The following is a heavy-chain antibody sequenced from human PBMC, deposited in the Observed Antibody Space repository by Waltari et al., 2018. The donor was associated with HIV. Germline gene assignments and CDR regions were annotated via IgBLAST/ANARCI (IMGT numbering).Heavy chain of an antibody. Sequence: QVQLVQSGAEVRKPGASVKVSCTASGYYFTGYYMHRVRQAPGQGLEWMGRINPNSGGTNYAQKFQGRVTMTRDTSISTAYMELSRLRSDDTAVYYCARRIAVAGEFDYWGQGTLVTVSS. J-gene: IGHJ4*02. V-gene: IGHV1-2*06. CDR3: ARRIAVAGEFDY. CDR1: GYYFTGYY. CDR2: INPNSGGT. D-gene: IGHD6-19*01.